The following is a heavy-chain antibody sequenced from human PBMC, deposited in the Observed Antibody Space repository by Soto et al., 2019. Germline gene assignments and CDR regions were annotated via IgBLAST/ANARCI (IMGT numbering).Heavy chain of an antibody. CDR2: IWYDGSNK. CDR3: ARMSFRLASGNDDY. J-gene: IGHJ4*02. D-gene: IGHD2-15*01. CDR1: GFSFSSYG. V-gene: IGHV3-33*01. Sequence: GGSLRLSCAASGFSFSSYGMHWVRQAPGKGLEWVAVIWYDGSNKYYADSVKGRFTISRDNSKNTLYLLMNSLRAEDTAVYYCARMSFRLASGNDDYWGQGTLVTVSS.